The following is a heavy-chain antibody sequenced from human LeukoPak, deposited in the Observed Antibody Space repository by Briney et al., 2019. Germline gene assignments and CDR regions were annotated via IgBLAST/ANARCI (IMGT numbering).Heavy chain of an antibody. D-gene: IGHD6-13*01. CDR1: GGSISSYY. CDR3: ARGARSIAAADSGLFDY. V-gene: IGHV4-59*01. J-gene: IGHJ4*02. Sequence: SETLSLTCTVSGGSISSYYWSWIRQPPGKGLEWIGYIYYSGSTNYNPSLKSRVTISVNTSKNQFSLKLSSVTAADTAVYYCARGARSIAAADSGLFDYWGQGTLVTVSS. CDR2: IYYSGST.